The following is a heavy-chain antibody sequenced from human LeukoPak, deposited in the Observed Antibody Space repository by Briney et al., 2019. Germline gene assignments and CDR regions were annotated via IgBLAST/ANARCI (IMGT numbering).Heavy chain of an antibody. CDR3: ARVVSLGSGSTRGAFDI. V-gene: IGHV4-39*07. CDR2: IFYSGNT. D-gene: IGHD6-25*01. Sequence: SETLSLTCTVSGGSISSSGYYWAWIRQPPGKGLECIGSIFYSGNTNYKPSLKSRVTISLETSKNQFSLKVTSVTAADTAVYYCARVVSLGSGSTRGAFDIWGQGTMVTVSS. CDR1: GGSISSSGYY. J-gene: IGHJ3*02.